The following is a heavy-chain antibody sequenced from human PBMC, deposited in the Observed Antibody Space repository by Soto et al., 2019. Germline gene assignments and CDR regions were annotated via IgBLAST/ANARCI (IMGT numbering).Heavy chain of an antibody. CDR1: GFTFTKSG. D-gene: IGHD6-13*01. V-gene: IGHV3-23*01. CDR2: IGGSGRKT. J-gene: IGHJ4*02. CDR3: AKDGLSDSPSAIDY. Sequence: GSLRLSCAASGFTFTKSGMSWVRQAPGKGLEWVAGIGGSGRKTYYADSVKGRFSISRDNSKNSLFLQMNSLSADDTAIYYCAKDGLSDSPSAIDYWGLGTLVTVSS.